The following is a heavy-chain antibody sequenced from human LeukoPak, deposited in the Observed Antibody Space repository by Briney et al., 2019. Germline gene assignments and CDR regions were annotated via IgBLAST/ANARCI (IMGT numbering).Heavy chain of an antibody. CDR1: GYTFTGYY. D-gene: IGHD2-2*01. CDR2: INPNSGGT. Sequence: ASVKVSCKASGYTFTGYYMHWVRQAPGQGLEWMGWINPNSGGTNYAQKFQGRVTMTRDTSISTAYMELSRLRSDDTAVYYCARDPGLHPHNTKYIVVVPAANGVDYWGQGTLVTVSS. CDR3: ARDPGLHPHNTKYIVVVPAANGVDY. J-gene: IGHJ4*02. V-gene: IGHV1-2*02.